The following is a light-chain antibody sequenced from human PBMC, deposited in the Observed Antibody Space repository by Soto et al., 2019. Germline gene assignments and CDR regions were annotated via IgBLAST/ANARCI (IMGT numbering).Light chain of an antibody. V-gene: IGLV7-46*01. CDR1: DGPVTSNHY. CDR2: DTT. J-gene: IGLJ2*01. CDR3: LLAYSGGRV. Sequence: QAVVTQKPSLTVSPGGTVTLTCGSSDGPVTSNHYPYWYQQRPGQVPRTLIYDTTNRQSWAPARFSGSLVGVKAALTLSGAQPEDEADYYCLLAYSGGRVFGGGTKLTVL.